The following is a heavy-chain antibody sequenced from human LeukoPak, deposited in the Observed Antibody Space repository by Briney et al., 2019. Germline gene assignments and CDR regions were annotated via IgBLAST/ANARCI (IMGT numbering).Heavy chain of an antibody. CDR3: ARSVAAGSYYFDY. J-gene: IGHJ4*02. D-gene: IGHD6-13*01. Sequence: ASVKVSCKASGYTFTGYYMHWVRQAPGQGLEWMGWINPNSGGTNYAQKFQGRVTMTRDTSISTAYMELSRLRSDDTAVYYCARSVAAGSYYFDYWGQGTLVTVSS. CDR2: INPNSGGT. CDR1: GYTFTGYY. V-gene: IGHV1-2*02.